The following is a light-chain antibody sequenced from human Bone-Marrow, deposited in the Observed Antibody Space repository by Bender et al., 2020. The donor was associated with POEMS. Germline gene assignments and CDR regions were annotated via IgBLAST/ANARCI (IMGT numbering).Light chain of an antibody. J-gene: IGLJ3*02. V-gene: IGLV2-14*03. CDR3: QSYDNSLGGWV. CDR1: SSDICNYMF. CDR2: DVS. Sequence: QSALTQPASVSGSPGQSITLSCTGTSSDICNYMFVSWYQQHPAKAPKLILYDVSSRPSGVSYRFSGSKSGTSASLPITGLRAEDESDYYSQSYDNSLGGWVFGGGTKLTVL.